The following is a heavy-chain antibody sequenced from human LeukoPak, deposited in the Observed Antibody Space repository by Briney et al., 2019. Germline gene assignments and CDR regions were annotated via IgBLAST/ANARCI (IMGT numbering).Heavy chain of an antibody. CDR2: FSAYNGNT. CDR3: ARVDSSGYYH. D-gene: IGHD3-22*01. CDR1: GYTFTSYG. J-gene: IGHJ5*02. V-gene: IGHV1-18*03. Sequence: ASVKVSCKASGYTFTSYGISWVRQAPGQGLEWMGWFSAYNGNTNYAQKLQGRVTMTRDTSISTAYMELSRLRSDDMAVYYCARVDSSGYYHWGQGTLVTVSS.